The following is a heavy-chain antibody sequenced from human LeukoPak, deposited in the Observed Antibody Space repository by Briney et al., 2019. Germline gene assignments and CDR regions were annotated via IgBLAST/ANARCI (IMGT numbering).Heavy chain of an antibody. CDR3: ARGGVFDYVGS. Sequence: GGSLRLSCAASGFTVSSNYMSWVRQAPGKGLEWVSIIYTGGNSYYADSVKGRFTISRDNSRNTLYLQMNSLRAEDTAVYYCARGGVFDYVGSWGQGTLVTVSS. CDR2: IYTGGNS. V-gene: IGHV3-53*01. J-gene: IGHJ4*02. D-gene: IGHD3-3*01. CDR1: GFTVSSNY.